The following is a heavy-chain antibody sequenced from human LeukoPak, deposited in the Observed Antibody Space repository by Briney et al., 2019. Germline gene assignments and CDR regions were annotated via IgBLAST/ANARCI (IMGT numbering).Heavy chain of an antibody. Sequence: GRSLRLSCAASGFTFSRYGMHWVRQAPGKGLEWVAVISYDGSSKYYADSVKGRFTISRDNSKNTLYLQMNSLRAEDTTVYYCASRAIAVANARGQGTLVTVSS. V-gene: IGHV3-30*03. J-gene: IGHJ4*02. CDR1: GFTFSRYG. CDR2: ISYDGSSK. CDR3: ASRAIAVANA. D-gene: IGHD6-19*01.